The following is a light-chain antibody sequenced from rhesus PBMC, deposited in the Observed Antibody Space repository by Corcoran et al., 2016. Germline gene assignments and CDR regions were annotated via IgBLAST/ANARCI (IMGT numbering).Light chain of an antibody. CDR3: MQALEFPLT. Sequence: DIVMTQTPLSLPVTLGEPASISCRSSQSLLDSEDGNTYLEWYLQKPGQSPQLFIYAVSNRASGVPDRFSGSRSDTDFTLKISRVEAEEVWVYYCMQALEFPLTFGGGTKVELK. V-gene: IGKV2-104*01. CDR1: QSLLDSEDGNTY. J-gene: IGKJ4*01. CDR2: AVS.